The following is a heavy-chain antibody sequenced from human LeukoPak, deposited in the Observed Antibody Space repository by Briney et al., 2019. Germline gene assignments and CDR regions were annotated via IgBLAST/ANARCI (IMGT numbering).Heavy chain of an antibody. CDR3: ATTERLDAFDI. Sequence: PGGSLRLSCAASGFTFSSAWVSWVRQAPGKGLEWVGRTKRKTDGGTTDYTAPVKGRFTISRDDSKNTVYLQMNSLKTEDTAVYFRATTERLDAFDIWGQGTMVTVSS. CDR1: GFTFSSAW. J-gene: IGHJ3*02. V-gene: IGHV3-15*01. CDR2: TKRKTDGGTT.